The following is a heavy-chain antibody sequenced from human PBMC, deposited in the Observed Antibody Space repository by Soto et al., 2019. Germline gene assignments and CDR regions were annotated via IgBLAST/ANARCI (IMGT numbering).Heavy chain of an antibody. D-gene: IGHD3-10*01. CDR2: ISGSGGST. CDR1: GFTFRSYA. CDR3: ATDEAFGELTFDY. V-gene: IGHV3-23*01. Sequence: EVQLLESGGGLVQPGGSLRLSCAASGFTFRSYALNWVRQAPGKGLEWVSVISGSGGSTYYADSVKGRFTISRVNSKNTLYLQMNRLRAEDTAIYYCATDEAFGELTFDYWGQGTLVTFSS. J-gene: IGHJ4*02.